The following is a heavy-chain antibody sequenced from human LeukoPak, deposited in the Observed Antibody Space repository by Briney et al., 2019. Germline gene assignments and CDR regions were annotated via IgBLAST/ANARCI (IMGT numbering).Heavy chain of an antibody. CDR2: ISSSGSTI. J-gene: IGHJ4*02. V-gene: IGHV3-48*03. CDR3: AREASRHYFDY. D-gene: IGHD6-25*01. Sequence: GGSLRLSCAASGFTFSSYEMNWVRQAPGKGLEWVSYISSSGSTIYYADSVKGRFTISRDNAKNSLYLQMNSLRAEDTAVYYCAREASRHYFDYWGQGTLVTVSS. CDR1: GFTFSSYE.